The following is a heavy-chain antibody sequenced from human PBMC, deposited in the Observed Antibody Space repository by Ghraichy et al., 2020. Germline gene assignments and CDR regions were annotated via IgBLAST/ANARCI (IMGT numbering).Heavy chain of an antibody. D-gene: IGHD5-24*01. CDR1: GGSTSSYY. CDR3: ASERRDGYRYPIN. Sequence: SETLSLTCTVSGGSTSSYYWSWIRQPPGKGLEWIGYIYYSGSTNYNPSLKSRVTISVDTSKNQFSLKLSSVTAADTAVYYCASERRDGYRYPINWGQGTLVTVSS. V-gene: IGHV4-59*01. CDR2: IYYSGST. J-gene: IGHJ4*02.